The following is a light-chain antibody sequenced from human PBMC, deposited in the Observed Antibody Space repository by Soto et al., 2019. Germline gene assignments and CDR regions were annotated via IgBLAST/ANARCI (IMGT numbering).Light chain of an antibody. CDR3: QQYGSSLAWT. CDR1: QSVTSSY. Sequence: EIVLTQSPGTLSLSPGERAILSCRASQSVTSSYLAWYQQKPGQAPRLLIYGASSRATGIPDRFSGSGSGTDFTLTISRREPEDFAVYYCQQYGSSLAWTFGQGTRVEIK. J-gene: IGKJ1*01. CDR2: GAS. V-gene: IGKV3-20*01.